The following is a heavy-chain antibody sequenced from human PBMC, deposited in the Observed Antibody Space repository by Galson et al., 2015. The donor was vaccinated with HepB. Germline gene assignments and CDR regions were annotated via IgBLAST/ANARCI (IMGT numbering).Heavy chain of an antibody. J-gene: IGHJ4*02. D-gene: IGHD1-14*01. CDR2: TWPDGSTK. V-gene: IGHV3-30*09. CDR3: LSEIKTGH. CDR1: RFTFSRSV. Sequence: SLRLSCAASRFTFSRSVMHWVRQAPGKGLERVAVTWPDGSTKYYAESVQGRFASSKDNSENTLYLQMDSLRVEDTAVYYCLSEIKTGHWGQGTLVTVSS.